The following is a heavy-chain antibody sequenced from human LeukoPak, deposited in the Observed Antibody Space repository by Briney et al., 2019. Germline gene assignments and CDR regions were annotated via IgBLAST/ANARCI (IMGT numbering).Heavy chain of an antibody. J-gene: IGHJ4*02. Sequence: ASVKVSCKASGYTFTSYGISWARQAPGQGLEWMGWISAYNGNTNYAQKLQGRVTMTTDTSTSTAYMELRSLRSDDTAIYYCASDRGYYDDTNYSLDYWGQGTLVIVSS. V-gene: IGHV1-18*01. CDR3: ASDRGYYDDTNYSLDY. CDR2: ISAYNGNT. D-gene: IGHD3-22*01. CDR1: GYTFTSYG.